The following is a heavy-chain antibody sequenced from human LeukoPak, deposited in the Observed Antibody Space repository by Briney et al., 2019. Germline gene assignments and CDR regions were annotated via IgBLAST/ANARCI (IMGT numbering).Heavy chain of an antibody. CDR3: AASPDYYDSSGYSYYFDY. J-gene: IGHJ4*02. D-gene: IGHD3-22*01. CDR1: GFTFTSPA. CDR2: IVVGSGNT. Sequence: TSVKVSCKASGFTFTSPAVQWVRQARGQRLEWIGWIVVGSGNTNYAQKFQERVTITRDMSTSTAYMELSSLRSEDTAVYYCAASPDYYDSSGYSYYFDYWGQGTLVTVSS. V-gene: IGHV1-58*01.